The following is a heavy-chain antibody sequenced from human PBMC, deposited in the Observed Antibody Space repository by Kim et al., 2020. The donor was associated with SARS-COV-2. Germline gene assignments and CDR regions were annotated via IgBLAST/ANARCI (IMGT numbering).Heavy chain of an antibody. CDR3: ARGNSWYQQCPDY. Sequence: ASVKVSCKASGYTFTSYDINWVRQATGQGLEWMGWMNPNSGNIGYAHKFQGRVTMTRNTAINTAYMELSSLRSEDTAVYYCARGNSWYQQCPDYWGQGTLVTVSS. J-gene: IGHJ4*02. CDR2: MNPNSGNI. D-gene: IGHD6-13*01. CDR1: GYTFTSYD. V-gene: IGHV1-8*01.